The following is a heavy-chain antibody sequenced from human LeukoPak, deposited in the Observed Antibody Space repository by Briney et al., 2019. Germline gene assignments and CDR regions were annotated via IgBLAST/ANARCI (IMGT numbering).Heavy chain of an antibody. V-gene: IGHV1-46*01. CDR1: GYTFTSYG. CDR2: INARGGST. D-gene: IGHD6-13*01. Sequence: ASVKVSCKASGYTFTSYGISWVRQAPGQGLECMGIINARGGSTSYAQKFQGRVTMTRDTSTSTVYMELSNLRSEDTAVYYCARGFVIAAGGETGGWFDPWGQGTLVTVSS. CDR3: ARGFVIAAGGETGGWFDP. J-gene: IGHJ5*02.